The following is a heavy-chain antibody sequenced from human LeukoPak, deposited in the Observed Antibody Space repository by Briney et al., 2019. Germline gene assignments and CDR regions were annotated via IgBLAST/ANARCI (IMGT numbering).Heavy chain of an antibody. CDR3: ARPQRSLGLGEFRK. Sequence: SETLSLTCAVYGGSFSGYYWSWIRQPSGKGLEWIGEINHSGSTNYNPSLKSRVTISVDTSKNQFSLKLSSVTAADTAVYYCARPQRSLGLGEFRKWGQGTLVTVYS. J-gene: IGHJ4*02. D-gene: IGHD3-16*01. CDR1: GGSFSGYY. V-gene: IGHV4-34*01. CDR2: INHSGST.